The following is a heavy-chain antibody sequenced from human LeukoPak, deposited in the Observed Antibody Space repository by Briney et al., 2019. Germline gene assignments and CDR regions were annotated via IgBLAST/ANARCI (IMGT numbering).Heavy chain of an antibody. V-gene: IGHV3-74*01. D-gene: IGHD1-20*01. J-gene: IGHJ6*02. Sequence: LPGGSLRLSCAASGFTFSSYWMPWVRQAPGKGLVWVSRINSDGSSTSYADSVKGRFTISRDNAKNTLYLQMNSLRAEDTAVYYCARFVANWNPGGMDVWGQGTTVIVSS. CDR2: INSDGSST. CDR3: ARFVANWNPGGMDV. CDR1: GFTFSSYW.